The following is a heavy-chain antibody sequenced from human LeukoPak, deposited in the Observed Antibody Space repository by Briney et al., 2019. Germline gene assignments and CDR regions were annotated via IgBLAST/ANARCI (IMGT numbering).Heavy chain of an antibody. D-gene: IGHD2-21*02. CDR1: GYSFTSYW. CDR2: IYPGGSDT. Sequence: GESLKISCKGSGYSFTSYWIGWVRQMPGKGLEWMGIIYPGGSDTRYSPSFQGQVTISADKSISTAYLQWSSLKASDTAMYYCARREGPYCGGDCYSNPSFNFDYWGQGTLVTVSS. V-gene: IGHV5-51*01. CDR3: ARREGPYCGGDCYSNPSFNFDY. J-gene: IGHJ4*02.